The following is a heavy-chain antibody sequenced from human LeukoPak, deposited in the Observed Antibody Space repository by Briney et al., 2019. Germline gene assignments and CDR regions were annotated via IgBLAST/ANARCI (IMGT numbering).Heavy chain of an antibody. CDR2: IESNGGDK. V-gene: IGHV3-7*01. J-gene: IGHJ4*02. Sequence: GGSLRLSCAASGFSFSIYWMSWIRQTPGKGLEYVANIESNGGDKYYVDSVKGRFTISRDNAENSLYLQMNSLRAEDTAVYYCARSPNYKGYFDYWGQGTLVTVSS. D-gene: IGHD3-10*01. CDR1: GFSFSIYW. CDR3: ARSPNYKGYFDY.